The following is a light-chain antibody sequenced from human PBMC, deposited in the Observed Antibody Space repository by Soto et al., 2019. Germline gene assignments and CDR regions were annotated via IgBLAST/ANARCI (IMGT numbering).Light chain of an antibody. CDR3: AAWDVGLNGPF. V-gene: IGLV1-44*01. Sequence: QSVLTQPPSASGTPGQRVTISCSGSSSNIGGNSVNWYHHLPGAAPKLLIYGTTQRPSGVADRSSGSQSGTSASLDISGLQSEYEADYYCAAWDVGLNGPFFGRGTKLTVL. J-gene: IGLJ2*01. CDR1: SSNIGGNS. CDR2: GTT.